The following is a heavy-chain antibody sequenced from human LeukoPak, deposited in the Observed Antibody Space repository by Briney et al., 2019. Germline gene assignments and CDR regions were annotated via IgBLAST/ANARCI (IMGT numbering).Heavy chain of an antibody. V-gene: IGHV3-48*01. CDR1: GFTFSTYT. CDR3: ARDFVADSSSWYVLGRLVGGFETTRQRFDY. D-gene: IGHD6-13*01. CDR2: ISSSSSTI. Sequence: PGGSVRLSCGASGFTFSTYTFSWVRQAPGKGLEWVSYISSSSSTIYYADSLKGRFTISRDNAKNSLYLQMNSLRAEDTALYYCARDFVADSSSWYVLGRLVGGFETTRQRFDYWGQGTLVTVSS. J-gene: IGHJ4*02.